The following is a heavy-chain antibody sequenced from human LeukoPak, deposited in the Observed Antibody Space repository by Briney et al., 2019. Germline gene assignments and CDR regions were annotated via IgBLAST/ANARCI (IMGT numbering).Heavy chain of an antibody. CDR1: GFTFSSYS. CDR2: ISSSSYI. V-gene: IGHV3-21*01. J-gene: IGHJ4*02. CDR3: ASPWRSGIAAAGNDY. D-gene: IGHD6-13*01. Sequence: PGGSLRLSCAASGFTFSSYSMNWVRQAPGKGLEWVSSISSSSYIYYADSVRGRFTISRDNAKNSLYLQMNSLRAEDTAVYYCASPWRSGIAAAGNDYWGQGTLVTVSS.